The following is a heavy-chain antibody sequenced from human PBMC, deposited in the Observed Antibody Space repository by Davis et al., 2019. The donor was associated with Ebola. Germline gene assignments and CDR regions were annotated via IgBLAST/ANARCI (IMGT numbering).Heavy chain of an antibody. CDR3: ARGWWKSGMDV. D-gene: IGHD6-19*01. CDR2: TYYNSKWYN. V-gene: IGHV6-1*01. J-gene: IGHJ6*02. CDR1: GDGVSINSGG. Sequence: HSQTLSLTCAISGDGVSINSGGWNWIRQSPSRGLEWLGRTYYNSKWYNDYAVSVKSRITINPDTSKNQFSLQLNSVTPEDTAVYYCARGWWKSGMDVWGQGTTVTVSS.